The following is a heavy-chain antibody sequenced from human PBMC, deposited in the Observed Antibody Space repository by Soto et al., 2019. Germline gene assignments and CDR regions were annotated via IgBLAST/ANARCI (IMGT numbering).Heavy chain of an antibody. J-gene: IGHJ4*02. Sequence: EVQLLESGGGLVQPGGSLRLSCAASGFTFSSYAMSWVRQAPGKGLEWVSAISGSGGSTYYADSVKGRFTISRDNSKNTLYLQMNSLRAEDTAVYYCEKHQHYYDSSGQRDYWGQGTLVTVSS. D-gene: IGHD3-22*01. CDR3: EKHQHYYDSSGQRDY. V-gene: IGHV3-23*01. CDR2: ISGSGGST. CDR1: GFTFSSYA.